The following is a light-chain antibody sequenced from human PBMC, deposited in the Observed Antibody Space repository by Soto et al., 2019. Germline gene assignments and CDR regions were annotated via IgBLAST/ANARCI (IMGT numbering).Light chain of an antibody. Sequence: EIVLTQSPGTLSLSPGERATLSCRASQSVSSSYLAWYQQKPGQAPRLLIYGASSRATGIPDRFSGSGSGTDFTHTISRLEPEDFAVYYCHQYGGSPRTLGQGTKVEIK. CDR2: GAS. V-gene: IGKV3-20*01. CDR1: QSVSSSY. CDR3: HQYGGSPRT. J-gene: IGKJ1*01.